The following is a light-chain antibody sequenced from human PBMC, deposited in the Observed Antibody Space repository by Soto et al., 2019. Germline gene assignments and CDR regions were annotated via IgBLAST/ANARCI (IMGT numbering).Light chain of an antibody. CDR3: QQYNYWPLT. V-gene: IGKV3-15*01. CDR2: GAS. CDR1: QSVSTS. Sequence: ETVMTQSPATLSVSPGERATLSCRSSQSVSTSLAWYQLTPCQAPRLLIYGASTRATGVPARCSGSGSETEFTLTISSLQSEDFAVYYCQQYNYWPLTFGGGTMVEIK. J-gene: IGKJ4*01.